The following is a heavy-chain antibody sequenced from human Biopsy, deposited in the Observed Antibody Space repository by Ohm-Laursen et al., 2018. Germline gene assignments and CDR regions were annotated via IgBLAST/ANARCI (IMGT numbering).Heavy chain of an antibody. CDR3: ARGQALKSFDY. Sequence: PSDTLSLTYAVSGYSISSGYYWGWIRQPSGKGLEWIGSIYHSGSTYYNPSLKSRVTISVDTSKNQFSLKLSSVTAADTAGYYCARGQALKSFDYWGQGTLVTVSS. J-gene: IGHJ4*02. CDR2: IYHSGST. V-gene: IGHV4-38-2*01. CDR1: GYSISSGYY.